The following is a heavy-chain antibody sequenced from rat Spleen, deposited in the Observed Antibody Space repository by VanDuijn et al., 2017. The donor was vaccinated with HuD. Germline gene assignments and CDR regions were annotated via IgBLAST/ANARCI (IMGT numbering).Heavy chain of an antibody. V-gene: IGHV5S13*01. CDR3: ATRKANWFPY. J-gene: IGHJ3*01. CDR2: IFTGGGRT. Sequence: EVQLVETGGGLVQPGRSLKLSCVASGFTFSSYGMAWVRQAPTKGLEWVASIFTGGGRTYYRDSVKGRFTISRDNAKSTLYLQMDSLRSEDTATYYCATRKANWFPYWGQGTLVTVSS. CDR1: GFTFSSYG.